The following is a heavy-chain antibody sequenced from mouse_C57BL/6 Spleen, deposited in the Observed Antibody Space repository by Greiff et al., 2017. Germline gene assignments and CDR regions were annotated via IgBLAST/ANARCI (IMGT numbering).Heavy chain of an antibody. V-gene: IGHV5-4*03. J-gene: IGHJ1*03. CDR3: ARGTTLVATDWYCDV. CDR1: GFTFSSYA. CDR2: ISDGGSYT. D-gene: IGHD1-1*01. Sequence: EVKLVESGGGLVKPGGSLKLSCAASGFTFSSYAMSWVRQTPEKRLEWVATISDGGSYTYYPDNVKGRFTISRDNAKINLYLQMSHLKSEDTAMYYCARGTTLVATDWYCDVWGTGTTVTVSS.